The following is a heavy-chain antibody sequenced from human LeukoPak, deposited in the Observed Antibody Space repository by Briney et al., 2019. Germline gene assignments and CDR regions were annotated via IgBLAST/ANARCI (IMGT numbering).Heavy chain of an antibody. J-gene: IGHJ4*02. CDR3: AKDGYYCSGGSCYSGDY. CDR1: GYTFTGYY. CDR2: INPNSGGT. V-gene: IGHV1-2*04. D-gene: IGHD2-15*01. Sequence: GASVKVSCKASGYTFTGYYMHWVRQAPGQGLEWMGWINPNSGGTNYAQKFQGWVTMTRNTSISTAYMELSRLRSDDTAVYYCAKDGYYCSGGSCYSGDYWGQGTLVTVSS.